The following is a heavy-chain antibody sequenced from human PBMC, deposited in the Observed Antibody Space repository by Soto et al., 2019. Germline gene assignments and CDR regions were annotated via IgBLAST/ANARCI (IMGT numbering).Heavy chain of an antibody. Sequence: QVQLVQSGAEVKKPGASVKVSCKASGYTFSNYGISWVRQAPGQGLEWTGWISAYNGNTKYVQKFQGRGIMTTDTSASTAYMELRSLRSDDTAVYYCATFIDPYGVMDVWGQGTKVTVSS. D-gene: IGHD4-17*01. CDR3: ATFIDPYGVMDV. V-gene: IGHV1-18*01. J-gene: IGHJ6*02. CDR2: ISAYNGNT. CDR1: GYTFSNYG.